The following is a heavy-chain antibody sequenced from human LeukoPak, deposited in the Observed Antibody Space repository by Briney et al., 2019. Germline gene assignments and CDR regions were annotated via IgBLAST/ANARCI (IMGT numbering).Heavy chain of an antibody. D-gene: IGHD3-10*01. Sequence: PGGSLRLSCAASGFTFSSYSMNWVRQAPGKGLEWVSSTSSSSYIYYADSVKGRFTISRDNDKNSLYLQMNSLRAEDTAVYYCARVADMVRGVIHYYFDYWGQGTLVTVSS. CDR2: TSSSSYI. CDR3: ARVADMVRGVIHYYFDY. CDR1: GFTFSSYS. V-gene: IGHV3-21*01. J-gene: IGHJ4*02.